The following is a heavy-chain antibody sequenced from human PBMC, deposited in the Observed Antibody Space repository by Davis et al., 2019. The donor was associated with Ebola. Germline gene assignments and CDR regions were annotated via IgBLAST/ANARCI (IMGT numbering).Heavy chain of an antibody. D-gene: IGHD6-19*01. V-gene: IGHV1-3*01. Sequence: ASVKVSCKASGYTFTSYAMHWVRQAPGQRLEWMGRINAGNGNTKYSQKFQGRVTITRDTSASTAYMELSSLRSEDTAVYYCARGEQWLTFDYWGQGTLVTVSS. CDR3: ARGEQWLTFDY. J-gene: IGHJ4*02. CDR1: GYTFTSYA. CDR2: INAGNGNT.